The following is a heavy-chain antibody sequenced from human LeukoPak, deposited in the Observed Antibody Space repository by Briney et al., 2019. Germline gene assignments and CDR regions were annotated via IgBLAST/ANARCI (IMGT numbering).Heavy chain of an antibody. CDR3: ARALDYYYDGSGSAFHI. V-gene: IGHV3-53*01. CDR1: GFTVSSNY. CDR2: IYSGGST. Sequence: GGSLRLSCAASGFTVSSNYMSWVRQAPGKGLEWVSVIYSGGSTYYADSVKGRFTISRDNSKNTLYLQMNSLRAEDTAVYYCARALDYYYDGSGSAFHIWGQGTMVTVSS. D-gene: IGHD3-22*01. J-gene: IGHJ3*02.